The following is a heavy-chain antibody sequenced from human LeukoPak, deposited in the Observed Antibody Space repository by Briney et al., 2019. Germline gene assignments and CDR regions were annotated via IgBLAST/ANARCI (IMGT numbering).Heavy chain of an antibody. D-gene: IGHD7-27*01. J-gene: IGHJ4*02. Sequence: GGSLRLSCAASGFTFSTYAMSWVRQAPGKGLEWVSTISGSDAGLTYYPDSVTGRFTISRDNSKNTLYLQMSSLRAEDTAVYYCAKMLWGSRYFDYWGQGALVAVSS. CDR3: AKMLWGSRYFDY. CDR1: GFTFSTYA. V-gene: IGHV3-23*01. CDR2: ISGSDAGLT.